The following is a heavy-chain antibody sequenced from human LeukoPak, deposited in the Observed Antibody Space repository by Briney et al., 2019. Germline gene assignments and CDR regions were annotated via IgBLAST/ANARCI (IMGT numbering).Heavy chain of an antibody. J-gene: IGHJ2*01. Sequence: SETLSLTCTVSGGSISSYYWSWIRQPPGKGLEWIGYIYYSGSTNYNPSLKSRVTISVDTSKNQFSLKLSSVTAADTAVYYCASAYGDYFIDWYFDLWGRGTLVTVSS. D-gene: IGHD4-17*01. CDR3: ASAYGDYFIDWYFDL. CDR1: GGSISSYY. CDR2: IYYSGST. V-gene: IGHV4-59*08.